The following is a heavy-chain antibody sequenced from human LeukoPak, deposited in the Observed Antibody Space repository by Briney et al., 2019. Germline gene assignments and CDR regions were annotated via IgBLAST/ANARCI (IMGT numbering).Heavy chain of an antibody. Sequence: GGSLRLSCAASGFTFSNYAMSWVRQAPGKGLEWVSIIYSGGSTYYADSVKGRFTISRDNSKNTLYLHMNSLRAEDTAVYYCARTTADYSDFFFLDYWGQGTLVTVSS. CDR1: GFTFSNYA. D-gene: IGHD4-11*01. CDR2: IYSGGST. J-gene: IGHJ4*02. CDR3: ARTTADYSDFFFLDY. V-gene: IGHV3-53*01.